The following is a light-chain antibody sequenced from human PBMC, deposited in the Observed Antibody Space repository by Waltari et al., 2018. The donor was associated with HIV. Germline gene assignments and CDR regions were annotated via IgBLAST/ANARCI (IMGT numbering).Light chain of an antibody. CDR1: SSNIGSNT. Sequence: QSVLTQPPSASGTPGPRVTISCSGSSSNIGSNTVNWYPQLPGTAPKILSYSNNPRPSGVPDRFSGSKSGTSASLAISGLQSEDEADYYCAAWDDSLNGPHYVFGTGTKVTVL. J-gene: IGLJ1*01. CDR2: SNN. V-gene: IGLV1-44*01. CDR3: AAWDDSLNGPHYV.